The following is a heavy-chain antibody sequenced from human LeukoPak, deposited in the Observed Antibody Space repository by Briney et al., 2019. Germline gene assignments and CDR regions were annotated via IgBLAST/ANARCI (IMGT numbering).Heavy chain of an antibody. Sequence: ASVKVSCKASGYTFTSYDINWVRQATGQGLEWMGWMNPNSGNTGYAQKFQGRVTMTTNTSISTAYMELSSLRSEDTAVYYCARGPKGAAAGTRNWFDPWGQGTLVTVSS. CDR3: ARGPKGAAAGTRNWFDP. CDR1: GYTFTSYD. D-gene: IGHD6-13*01. J-gene: IGHJ5*02. V-gene: IGHV1-8*01. CDR2: MNPNSGNT.